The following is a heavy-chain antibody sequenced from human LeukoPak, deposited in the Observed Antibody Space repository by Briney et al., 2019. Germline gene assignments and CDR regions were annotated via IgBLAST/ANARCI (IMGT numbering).Heavy chain of an antibody. CDR1: GRSISSSRSY. V-gene: IGHV4-39*01. Sequence: SETLSLTCTVSGRSISSSRSYWGWIRQPPGKGLEWIGTISYSGNTYYNPSLKSRVTISIDTSKNQFSLRLNSVTAADTAVHYCARHCGGDCVHAFDIWGQGTMVTVSS. CDR3: ARHCGGDCVHAFDI. CDR2: ISYSGNT. D-gene: IGHD2-21*02. J-gene: IGHJ3*02.